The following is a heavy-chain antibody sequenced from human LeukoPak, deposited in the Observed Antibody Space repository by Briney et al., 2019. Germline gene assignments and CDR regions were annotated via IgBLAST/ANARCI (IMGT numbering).Heavy chain of an antibody. CDR2: VNSDTGST. V-gene: IGHV1-18*01. D-gene: IGHD3-16*01. CDR3: ARDVSCSGIKCVSLGGFDV. J-gene: IGHJ3*01. CDR1: GYSFKNYG. Sequence: ASVKVSCKASGYSFKNYGMTWVRQAPGQGLEWMGWVNSDTGSTVSAQAFQGRVALTTDTSTNTIPMQLRSLTSADTAVYFCARDVSCSGIKCVSLGGFDVWGQGTTVIVSS.